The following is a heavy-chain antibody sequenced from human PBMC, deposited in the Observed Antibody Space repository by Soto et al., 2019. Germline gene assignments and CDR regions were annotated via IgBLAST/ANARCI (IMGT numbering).Heavy chain of an antibody. J-gene: IGHJ5*02. Sequence: LSETLSLTCAVYGGSFSGYYWSWIRQPPGKGLEWIGEINHSGSTNYNPSLKSRVTISVDTSKNQFSLKLSSVTAADTAVYYCATRTYCSSTSCYKDNWFDPWGQGTLVTVSS. CDR1: GGSFSGYY. CDR2: INHSGST. D-gene: IGHD2-2*02. V-gene: IGHV4-34*01. CDR3: ATRTYCSSTSCYKDNWFDP.